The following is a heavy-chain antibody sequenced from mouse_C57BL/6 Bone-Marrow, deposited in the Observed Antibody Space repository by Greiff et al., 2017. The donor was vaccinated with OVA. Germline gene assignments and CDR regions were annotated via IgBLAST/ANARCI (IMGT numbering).Heavy chain of an antibody. CDR3: TSYGNYLLAY. D-gene: IGHD2-1*01. CDR2: IDPENGDT. CDR1: GFNIKDDY. Sequence: VQLQQSGAELVRPGASVKLSCTASGFNIKDDYMHWVKQRPEQGLEWIGWIDPENGDTEYASKFQGKATITADTSSNTAYLQLSSLTSEDTAVYYCTSYGNYLLAYWGQGTLVTVSA. J-gene: IGHJ3*01. V-gene: IGHV14-4*01.